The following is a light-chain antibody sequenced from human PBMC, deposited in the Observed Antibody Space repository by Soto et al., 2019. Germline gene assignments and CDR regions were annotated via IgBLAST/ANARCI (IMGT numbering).Light chain of an antibody. V-gene: IGKV3D-15*01. CDR2: DAS. CDR1: QSISNY. CDR3: QQYNNWPPNYT. Sequence: EIVLTQSPATLSLSPGERATLSCRASQSISNYLAWYQQKPGQAPRLLIYDASNRATGVPARFSGSGFGTEFTLTISSLQSEDFAVYFCQQYNNWPPNYTFGQGTKVDIK. J-gene: IGKJ2*01.